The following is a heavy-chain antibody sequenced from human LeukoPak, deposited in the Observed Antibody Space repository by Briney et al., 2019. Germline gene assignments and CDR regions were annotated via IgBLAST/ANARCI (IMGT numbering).Heavy chain of an antibody. V-gene: IGHV4-39*02. CDR2: INYSGNT. D-gene: IGHD3-16*01. Sequence: PSETLSLTCTVSSGSISGSDYYWCWVRQPPGKGLEWIASINYSGNTYYHASLRSRVTISVDTSKNHFSLGLVSVTAADTAVYYCARLVLSYGNAFDHWGQGTPVTVSS. J-gene: IGHJ4*02. CDR1: SGSISGSDYY. CDR3: ARLVLSYGNAFDH.